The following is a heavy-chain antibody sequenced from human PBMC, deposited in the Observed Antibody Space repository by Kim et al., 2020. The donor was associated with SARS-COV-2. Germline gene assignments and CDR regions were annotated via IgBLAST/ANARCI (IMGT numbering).Heavy chain of an antibody. CDR2: INDDGTGT. CDR1: GFSVTSNW. CDR3: ATVFDY. Sequence: GGSLRLSCVVSGFSVTSNWMHWVRQVPGKGLVWVSRINDDGTGTSYADSVKGRFTISRDTAKNTVYLQMNSLRAEDTAVYYCATVFDYWGQGTLVTVPS. V-gene: IGHV3-74*01. J-gene: IGHJ4*02.